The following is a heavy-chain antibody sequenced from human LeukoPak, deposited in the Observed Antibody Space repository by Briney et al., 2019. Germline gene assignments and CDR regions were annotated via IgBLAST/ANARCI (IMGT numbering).Heavy chain of an antibody. CDR3: ARTYYGDYLHYYYGMDV. V-gene: IGHV3-53*01. CDR1: GFTVSSNY. Sequence: GGSLRLSCAASGFTVSSNYMSWVRQAPGKGLEWVSVIYSGGSTYYADSVKGRFTISRDNSKNTLYLQMNSLRAEDTAVYYCARTYYGDYLHYYYGMDVWAKGPRSPSP. CDR2: IYSGGST. J-gene: IGHJ6*02. D-gene: IGHD4-17*01.